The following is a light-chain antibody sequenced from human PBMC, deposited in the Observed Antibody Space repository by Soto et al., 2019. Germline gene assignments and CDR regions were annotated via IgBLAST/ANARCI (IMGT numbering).Light chain of an antibody. CDR1: QSISSW. Sequence: DIQMTQSPSTLSASVGDRVTITCRASQSISSWLAWYQQKPGKAPKLLIYGASNLKSGVPSRFSGSGSGTEFTLTISSLQPDDSATYYCQRYNNYSPWTFGQGTKVDIK. CDR3: QRYNNYSPWT. CDR2: GAS. V-gene: IGKV1-5*01. J-gene: IGKJ1*01.